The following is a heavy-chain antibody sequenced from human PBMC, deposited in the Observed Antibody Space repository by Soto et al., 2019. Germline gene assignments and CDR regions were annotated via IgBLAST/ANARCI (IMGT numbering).Heavy chain of an antibody. D-gene: IGHD6-19*01. CDR2: ISGSGVST. V-gene: IGHV3-23*01. CDR3: TKDISRGGVALAGPDD. Sequence: XGSLRLSSSACWFTLNNSCMTWVRQAPGKGLGWVSSISGSGVSTYYADAVKGRFTISRDNSINTVYLETKDLRAGDTAVYYCTKDISRGGVALAGPDDWGQGTLVTVSS. J-gene: IGHJ4*02. CDR1: WFTLNNSC.